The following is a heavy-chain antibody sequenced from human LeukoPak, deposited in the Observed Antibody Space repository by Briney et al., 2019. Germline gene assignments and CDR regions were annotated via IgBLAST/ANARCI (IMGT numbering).Heavy chain of an antibody. CDR1: GYTFTGYY. J-gene: IGHJ4*02. CDR2: INPNSGGT. V-gene: IGHV1-2*06. D-gene: IGHD3-22*01. CDR3: ASILDSSGYYSPWEVDY. Sequence: ASVKVSCKASGYTFTGYYMHWVRQAPGQGLEWMGRINPNSGGTNYAQKFQGGVTMTRDTSISTAYMELSRLRSDDTAVYYCASILDSSGYYSPWEVDYWGQGTLVTVSS.